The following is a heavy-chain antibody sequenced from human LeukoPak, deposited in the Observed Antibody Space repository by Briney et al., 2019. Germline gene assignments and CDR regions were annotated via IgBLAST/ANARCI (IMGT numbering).Heavy chain of an antibody. CDR2: ISSSSSYI. V-gene: IGHV3-21*01. Sequence: GGSLRLSCAASGFTFSSYSMNWVSQAPGKGLEWVSSISSSSSYIYYADSVKGRFTISRDNAKNSLYLQMNSLRAEDTAVYYCARTTVTPDAFDIWGQGTMVTVSS. CDR3: ARTTVTPDAFDI. J-gene: IGHJ3*02. D-gene: IGHD4-17*01. CDR1: GFTFSSYS.